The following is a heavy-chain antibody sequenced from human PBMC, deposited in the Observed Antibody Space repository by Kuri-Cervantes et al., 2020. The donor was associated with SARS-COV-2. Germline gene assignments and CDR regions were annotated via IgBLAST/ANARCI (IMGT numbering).Heavy chain of an antibody. Sequence: GESLKISCAASGFTFSSYAMHWVRQAPGKRLEWVAVISYDGSNKYYADSVKGRFTISRDNSKNTLYLQMNSLRAEDTAVYYCASPRYYDFWSGPAGVMDVWGQGTTVTVSS. J-gene: IGHJ6*02. D-gene: IGHD3-3*01. CDR3: ASPRYYDFWSGPAGVMDV. CDR1: GFTFSSYA. V-gene: IGHV3-30-3*01. CDR2: ISYDGSNK.